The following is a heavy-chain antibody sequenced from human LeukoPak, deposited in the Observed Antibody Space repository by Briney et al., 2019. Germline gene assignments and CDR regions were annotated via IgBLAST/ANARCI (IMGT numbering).Heavy chain of an antibody. D-gene: IGHD6-6*01. CDR3: ANIDVSAARPASYGDY. Sequence: SETLSLTCTVAGGSISNYFWSWIRQPPGKGLEWVGHVFYNGSTNYNPSLKSRVTISRDTSSIRFSLRLSSVTAADTAVYYCANIDVSAARPASYGDYWGQGTLVTVSS. V-gene: IGHV4-59*03. CDR2: VFYNGST. J-gene: IGHJ4*02. CDR1: GGSISNYF.